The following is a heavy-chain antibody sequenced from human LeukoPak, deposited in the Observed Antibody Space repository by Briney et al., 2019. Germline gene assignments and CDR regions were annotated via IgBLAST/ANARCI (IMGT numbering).Heavy chain of an antibody. V-gene: IGHV4-39*07. CDR2: INHGGST. D-gene: IGHD6-6*01. CDR1: GGSISTSNYY. CDR3: ARGNGSSSGGSGLYYYYYMDV. J-gene: IGHJ6*03. Sequence: SETLSLTCTVSGGSISTSNYYWGWIRQPPGKGLEWIGEINHGGSTNYNPSLKSRVTISVDTSKNQFSLKLGSVTAADTAVYYCARGNGSSSGGSGLYYYYYMDVWGKGTTVTVSS.